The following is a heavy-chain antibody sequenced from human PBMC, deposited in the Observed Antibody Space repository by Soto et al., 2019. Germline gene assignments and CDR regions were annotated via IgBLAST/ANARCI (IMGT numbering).Heavy chain of an antibody. J-gene: IGHJ4*02. CDR2: IKQDGSEK. CDR3: ARDGASTPIPNY. CDR1: GFTFSSYW. Sequence: EVQLVESGGGLVQPGGSLRLSCAASGFTFSSYWMSWVRQAPGKGLEWVANIKQDGSEKYYVDSVKGRFTISRDNAKNPLYLQMTSLGAEVTAVYYCARDGASTPIPNYWGQGTLVTVSS. D-gene: IGHD2-15*01. V-gene: IGHV3-7*04.